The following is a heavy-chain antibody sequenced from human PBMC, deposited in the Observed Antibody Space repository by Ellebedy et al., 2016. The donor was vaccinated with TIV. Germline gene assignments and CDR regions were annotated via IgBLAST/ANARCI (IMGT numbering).Heavy chain of an antibody. CDR3: ARDPDAFGDQYFDL. CDR1: GFNFNSYA. CDR2: ISYHGSDK. J-gene: IGHJ5*01. D-gene: IGHD3-10*01. Sequence: PGGSLRLSCAASGFNFNSYALHWVRQAPGKGLEWVSLISYHGSDKYYADSVKGRFTISRDNSQNTLDLQMNNLRTEDTAVYYCARDPDAFGDQYFDLWGQGTLVIVSS. V-gene: IGHV3-30*04.